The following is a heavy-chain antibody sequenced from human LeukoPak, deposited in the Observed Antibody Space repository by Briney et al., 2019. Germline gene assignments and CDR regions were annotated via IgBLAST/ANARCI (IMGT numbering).Heavy chain of an antibody. Sequence: ASVKVSCKASGYTFTGYYMHWVRQAPGQGLEWMGWINPNSGGTNYAQKFQGRVTMTRGTSISTAYMELSRLRSDDTAVYYCARGRYGGNSVHYWGQGTLVTVSS. CDR2: INPNSGGT. CDR1: GYTFTGYY. D-gene: IGHD4-23*01. J-gene: IGHJ4*02. V-gene: IGHV1-2*02. CDR3: ARGRYGGNSVHY.